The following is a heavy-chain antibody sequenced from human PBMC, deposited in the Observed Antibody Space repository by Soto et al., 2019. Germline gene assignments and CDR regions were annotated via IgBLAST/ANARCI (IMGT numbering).Heavy chain of an antibody. Sequence: VQLVESGGGLVKPGGSLRLSCAASGFTFSDYYMTWIRQAPGKGLEWVSAISGSGGSTYYADSVKGRFTISRDNSKNTLYLQMNSLRAEDTAVYYCARPVDTAMATDAFDIWGQGTMVTVSS. CDR3: ARPVDTAMATDAFDI. J-gene: IGHJ3*02. CDR1: GFTFSDYY. CDR2: ISGSGGST. V-gene: IGHV3-23*04. D-gene: IGHD5-18*01.